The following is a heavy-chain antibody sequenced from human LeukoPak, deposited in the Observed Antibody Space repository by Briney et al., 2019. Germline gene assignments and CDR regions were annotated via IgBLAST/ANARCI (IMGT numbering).Heavy chain of an antibody. Sequence: PGESLKISCQTSGYSFNTFMIAWVRQAPGRGLEWMGLVYPLDSETRYGPFFQGQVTISADKSTSSAFLQWDSLKASDTAMYYCVRHNTGADYWGQGTLVTVSS. D-gene: IGHD1-14*01. J-gene: IGHJ4*02. CDR3: VRHNTGADY. CDR1: GYSFNTFM. CDR2: VYPLDSET. V-gene: IGHV5-51*01.